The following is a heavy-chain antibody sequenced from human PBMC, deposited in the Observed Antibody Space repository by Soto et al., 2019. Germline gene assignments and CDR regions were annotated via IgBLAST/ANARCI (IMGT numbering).Heavy chain of an antibody. J-gene: IGHJ4*02. CDR3: ARSVEGHFDY. D-gene: IGHD6-19*01. Sequence: EVQLVESGGALVQPGGSPRLSCVASGFKFSIYSMNWVRQAPGKGLEWSAYITSDTKTIKYVDSVKGRFTISRDNAKNSVYLQMNSLSDEDTAVYYCARSVEGHFDYWGQGTVVTVSS. CDR2: ITSDTKTI. V-gene: IGHV3-48*02. CDR1: GFKFSIYS.